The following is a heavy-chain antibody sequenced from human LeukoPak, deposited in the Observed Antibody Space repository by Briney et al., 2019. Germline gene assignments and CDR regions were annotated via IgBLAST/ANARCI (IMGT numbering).Heavy chain of an antibody. D-gene: IGHD3-3*01. CDR3: ASTIFGVDLDAFDI. Sequence: SETLSLTCTVSGGSISSYYWSWIRQPPGKGLEWIGEINHSGSTNYNPSLKSRVTISVDTSKNQFSLKLSSVTAADTAVYYCASTIFGVDLDAFDIWGQGTMVTVSS. CDR2: INHSGST. V-gene: IGHV4-34*01. J-gene: IGHJ3*02. CDR1: GGSISSYY.